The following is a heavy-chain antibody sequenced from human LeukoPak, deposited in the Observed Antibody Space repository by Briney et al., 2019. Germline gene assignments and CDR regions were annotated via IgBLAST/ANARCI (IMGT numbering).Heavy chain of an antibody. CDR3: ARPSTESSSWHSYFDC. J-gene: IGHJ4*02. CDR1: GFTFSSYG. CDR2: TWSDGSKE. D-gene: IGHD6-13*01. Sequence: RSLRLSCAASGFTFSSYGMHLVRQTPGKGLEWVALTWSDGSKEYYADSVKGRFTISRDNSKNTVDLQMNSLRAEDTAVYYCARPSTESSSWHSYFDCWGQGSLVTVSS. V-gene: IGHV3-33*01.